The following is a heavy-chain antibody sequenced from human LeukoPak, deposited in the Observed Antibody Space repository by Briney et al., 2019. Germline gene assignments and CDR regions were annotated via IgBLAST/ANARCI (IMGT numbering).Heavy chain of an antibody. CDR2: IYSGGTT. V-gene: IGHV3-66*01. CDR3: ARGMDYYDSSGYYYPFDY. CDR1: GFTVSSNY. J-gene: IGHJ4*02. D-gene: IGHD3-22*01. Sequence: PGGSLRLSCAASGFTVSSNYMSWVRQAPGKGLEWVSVIYSGGTTYYADSVKGRFTISRDNSKNTLYLQMNSLRAEDTAVYYCARGMDYYDSSGYYYPFDYWGQGTLVTVSS.